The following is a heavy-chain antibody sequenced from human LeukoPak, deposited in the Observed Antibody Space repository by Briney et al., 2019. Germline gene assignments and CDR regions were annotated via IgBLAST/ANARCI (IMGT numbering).Heavy chain of an antibody. CDR3: ARGRPAAAGGKPFDY. J-gene: IGHJ4*02. Sequence: GASVKVSCKASGYTFTGYYMHWVRQAPGQGLEWMGWINPNSGGTNYAQKFQGRVTITADKSTSTAYMELSSLRSEDTAVYYCARGRPAAAGGKPFDYWGQGTLVTVSS. D-gene: IGHD6-13*01. CDR1: GYTFTGYY. CDR2: INPNSGGT. V-gene: IGHV1-2*02.